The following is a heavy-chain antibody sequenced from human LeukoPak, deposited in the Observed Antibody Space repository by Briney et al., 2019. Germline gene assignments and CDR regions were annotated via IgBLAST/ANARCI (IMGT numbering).Heavy chain of an antibody. D-gene: IGHD2-15*01. CDR3: AKDGGLVVVAATTYYYYGMDV. CDR2: ISSSSSYI. Sequence: GGSLRLSCAASGFTFSSYSMNWVRQAPGKGLEWVSSISSSSSYIYYADSVKGRFTISRDNAKNSLYLQMNSLRAEDTAVYYCAKDGGLVVVAATTYYYYGMDVWGQGTTVTVSS. V-gene: IGHV3-21*01. J-gene: IGHJ6*02. CDR1: GFTFSSYS.